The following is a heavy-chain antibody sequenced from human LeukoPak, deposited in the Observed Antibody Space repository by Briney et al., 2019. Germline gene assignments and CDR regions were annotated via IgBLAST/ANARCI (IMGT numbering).Heavy chain of an antibody. J-gene: IGHJ4*02. CDR2: IYYSGST. Sequence: PSETLSLTCTVSGGSISSSSYYWGWIRQPPGKGLEWIGSIYYSGSTYYNPSLKSRVTISVDTSKNQFSLKLSSVTAADTAVYYCARVPIPTMAHYFDYWGQGTLVTVSS. CDR3: ARVPIPTMAHYFDY. V-gene: IGHV4-39*07. CDR1: GGSISSSSYY. D-gene: IGHD2-2*02.